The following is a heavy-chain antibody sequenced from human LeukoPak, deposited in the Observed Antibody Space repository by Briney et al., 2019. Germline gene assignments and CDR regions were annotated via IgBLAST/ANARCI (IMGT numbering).Heavy chain of an antibody. CDR3: ARDRITVTGAYNWFDP. CDR1: GFTFSNYK. CDR2: VSGGGDIT. Sequence: PGGSLRLSCAASGFTFSNYKMIWVRQAPGKGLEWISYVSGGGDITDYADSVKGRFTISRDNAKNLLYLQMNSLRVDDTAFYYCARDRITVTGAYNWFDPWGQGTLVTVSS. D-gene: IGHD6-19*01. V-gene: IGHV3-48*03. J-gene: IGHJ5*02.